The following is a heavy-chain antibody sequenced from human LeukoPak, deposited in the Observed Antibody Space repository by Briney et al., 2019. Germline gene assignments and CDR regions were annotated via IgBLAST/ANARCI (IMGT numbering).Heavy chain of an antibody. Sequence: GASLRLSCAASGFTFSSYWMSWVRKAPGKGLEWVANIKQDGSEKYYVDSVKGRFTISRDNAKNSLYLQMNSLRAEDTAVYYCARDTLVGATDYWGQGTLVTVSS. CDR1: GFTFSSYW. J-gene: IGHJ4*02. CDR2: IKQDGSEK. CDR3: ARDTLVGATDY. V-gene: IGHV3-7*04. D-gene: IGHD1-26*01.